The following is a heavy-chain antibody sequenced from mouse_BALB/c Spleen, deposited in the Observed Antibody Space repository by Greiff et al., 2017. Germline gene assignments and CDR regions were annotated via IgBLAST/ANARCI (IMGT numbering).Heavy chain of an antibody. D-gene: IGHD2-12*01. CDR1: GYTFTSYW. CDR3: ARRGTTAY. V-gene: IGHV1S81*02. Sequence: VQLQQPGAELVKPGASVKLSCKASGYTFTSYWMHWVKQRPGQGLEWIGEINPSNGRTNYNEKFKSKATLTVDKSSSTAYMQLSSLTSEDSAVYYCARRGTTAYWGQGTLVTVSA. CDR2: INPSNGRT. J-gene: IGHJ3*01.